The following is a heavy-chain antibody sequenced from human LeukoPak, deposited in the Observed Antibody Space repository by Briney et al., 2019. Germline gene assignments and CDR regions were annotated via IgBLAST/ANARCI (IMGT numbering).Heavy chain of an antibody. V-gene: IGHV3-21*01. CDR2: ISSSSSYI. CDR1: EFTFSSYS. CDR3: ARGGPNPGAFDI. Sequence: PGGSLRLSCAASEFTFSSYSMNWVRQAPGKGLEWVSSISSSSSYIYYADSVKGRFTISRDNAKNSLYLQMNSLRAEDTAVYYCARGGPNPGAFDIWGQGTMVIVSS. J-gene: IGHJ3*02.